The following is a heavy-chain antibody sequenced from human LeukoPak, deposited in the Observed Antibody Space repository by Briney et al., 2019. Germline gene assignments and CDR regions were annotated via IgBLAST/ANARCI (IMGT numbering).Heavy chain of an antibody. Sequence: PSETLSLTCTVSGGSISSSSYYWGWIRQPPGKGLEWIGSIYYSGSTYYNPSLKSRVTISVDTSKNQFSLKLSSVTAADTAVYYCARQESPSIAAAGTWFDPWGQGTLVTVSS. CDR2: IYYSGST. D-gene: IGHD6-13*01. J-gene: IGHJ5*02. CDR1: GGSISSSSYY. CDR3: ARQESPSIAAAGTWFDP. V-gene: IGHV4-39*01.